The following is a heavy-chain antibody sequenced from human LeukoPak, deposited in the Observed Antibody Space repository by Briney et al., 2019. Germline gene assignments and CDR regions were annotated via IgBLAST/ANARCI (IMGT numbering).Heavy chain of an antibody. V-gene: IGHV3-66*04. J-gene: IGHJ5*02. D-gene: IGHD3-10*01. CDR3: ARHGTYYYGSGSYSGRNWFDP. Sequence: GGSLRLSCAASGFTVSSNYMSWVRQAPGKGLEWVSVIYSGGSTYYADSVKGRFTISRDNSKNTLYLQMNSLRAEDTAVYYCARHGTYYYGSGSYSGRNWFDPWGQGTLVTVSS. CDR1: GFTVSSNY. CDR2: IYSGGST.